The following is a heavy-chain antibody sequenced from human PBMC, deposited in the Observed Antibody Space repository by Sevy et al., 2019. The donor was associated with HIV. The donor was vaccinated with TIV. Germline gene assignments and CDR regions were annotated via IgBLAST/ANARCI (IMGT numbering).Heavy chain of an antibody. CDR1: GGPFSDYS. CDR2: INHSGST. Sequence: SETLSLTCGVHGGPFSDYSWNWVRQSPGKGLEWIGEINHSGSTNYNPSLKSRVTISVDTSKNQFSLKLSSVTAADTAVYYCARAHWRRDGYNYDYYYYGMDVWGQGTTVTVSS. D-gene: IGHD5-12*01. CDR3: ARAHWRRDGYNYDYYYYGMDV. V-gene: IGHV4-34*01. J-gene: IGHJ6*02.